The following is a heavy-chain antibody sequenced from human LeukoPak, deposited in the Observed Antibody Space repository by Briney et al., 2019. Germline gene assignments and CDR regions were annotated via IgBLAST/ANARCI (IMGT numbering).Heavy chain of an antibody. CDR2: IYPGDSDV. J-gene: IGHJ6*03. CDR3: ARHGYCSRTRCYHYYYMDV. D-gene: IGHD2-2*03. CDR1: GYRFSTNW. V-gene: IGHV5-51*01. Sequence: GESLKISCQASGYRFSTNWIGWVRQVPGRGLEWMGIIYPGDSDVSYSPSFQGQVTISVDKSIKTTYVQWSRLKASDTAIYYCARHGYCSRTRCYHYYYMDVWGKGTTVTVSS.